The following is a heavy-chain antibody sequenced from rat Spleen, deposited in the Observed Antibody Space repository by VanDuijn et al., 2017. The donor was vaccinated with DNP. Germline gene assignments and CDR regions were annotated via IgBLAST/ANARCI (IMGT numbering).Heavy chain of an antibody. CDR3: SRHPTHSHFDY. CDR2: IITGGGST. Sequence: EVQLVESGGGLVQPGRSLKLSCVASGFTFSNYGMSWARQTPTRGLEWVSYIITGGGSTYYRDSVKGRFTISRDNAKRTLYLQMDSLRSEDTATYYCSRHPTHSHFDYWGQGVMVTVSS. CDR1: GFTFSNYG. V-gene: IGHV5-25*01. J-gene: IGHJ2*01. D-gene: IGHD1-11*01.